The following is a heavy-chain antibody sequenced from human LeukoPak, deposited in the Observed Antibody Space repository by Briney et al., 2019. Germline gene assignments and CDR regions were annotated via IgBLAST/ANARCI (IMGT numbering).Heavy chain of an antibody. J-gene: IGHJ5*02. CDR3: ARDRAAYYDILTGYFNNWFDP. D-gene: IGHD3-9*01. CDR1: GFTFSSYA. CDR2: ISYDGSNK. V-gene: IGHV3-30*04. Sequence: EGSLRLSCAASGFTFSSYAMHWVRQAPGKGLEWVAVISYDGSNKYYADSVKGRFTISRDNSKNTLYLQMNSLRAEDTAVYYCARDRAAYYDILTGYFNNWFDPWGQGTLVTVSS.